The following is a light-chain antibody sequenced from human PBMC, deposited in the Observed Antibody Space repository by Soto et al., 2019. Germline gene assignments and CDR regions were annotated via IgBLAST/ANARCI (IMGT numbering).Light chain of an antibody. J-gene: IGKJ5*01. CDR3: QQYNKWPPIT. Sequence: EIVMTQSPVTLSVSPGGRATLSCRASQSISDTLAWYQQKPGQAPRLLIYGASTRATGIPARFSGSGSGTEFTLIISSLQSEDFAVYYCQQYNKWPPITFGQGTRLEIK. V-gene: IGKV3-15*01. CDR2: GAS. CDR1: QSISDT.